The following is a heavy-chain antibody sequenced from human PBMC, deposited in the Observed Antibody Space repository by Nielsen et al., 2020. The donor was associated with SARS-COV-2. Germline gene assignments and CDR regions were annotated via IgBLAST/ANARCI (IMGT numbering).Heavy chain of an antibody. CDR2: IYHSGST. D-gene: IGHD5-18*01. CDR3: ASHRRGYSEDYGMDV. CDR1: GGSISSSNW. Sequence: SETLSLTCAVSGGSISSSNWWSWVRQPPGKGLEWIGEIYHSGSTYYNPSLKSRVTISVDTSKNQFSLKLSSVTAADTAVYYCASHRRGYSEDYGMDVWGQGTTVTVSS. J-gene: IGHJ6*02. V-gene: IGHV4-4*02.